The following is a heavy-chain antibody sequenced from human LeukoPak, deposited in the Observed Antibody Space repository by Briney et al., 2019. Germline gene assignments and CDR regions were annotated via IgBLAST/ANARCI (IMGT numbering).Heavy chain of an antibody. V-gene: IGHV4-30-4*01. D-gene: IGHD5-18*01. CDR1: GGSISSGDYY. CDR3: ASSVHTAMVPRQFDY. Sequence: PSQTLSLTCTVSGGSISSGDYYWSWIRQPPGKGLEWIGYIYYSGSTYYNPSLKSRVTISVDTSKNQFSLKLSSVTAADTAVYYCASSVHTAMVPRQFDYWGHGTLVTVSS. J-gene: IGHJ4*01. CDR2: IYYSGST.